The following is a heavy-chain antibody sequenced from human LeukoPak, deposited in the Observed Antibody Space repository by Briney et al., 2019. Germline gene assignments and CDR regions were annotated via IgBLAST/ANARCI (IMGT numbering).Heavy chain of an antibody. CDR3: AKDHIRRDGYSDFDY. V-gene: IGHV3-23*01. D-gene: IGHD6-13*01. Sequence: GGSLRLSCAASGFTFGSYAMSWVRQAPGKGLEWVSAITGSGGSPYYADSVKGRFTISRDNSKNTLFLQMNSLRAEDTAVYYCAKDHIRRDGYSDFDYWGQGTLVTVSS. J-gene: IGHJ4*02. CDR2: ITGSGGSP. CDR1: GFTFGSYA.